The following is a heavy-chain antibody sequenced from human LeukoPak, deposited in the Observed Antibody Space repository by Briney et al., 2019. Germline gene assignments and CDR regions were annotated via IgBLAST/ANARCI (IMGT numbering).Heavy chain of an antibody. CDR1: GYSISSGYY. CDR3: ARQAYYYDSSGYLVNWFDP. Sequence: PSETLSLTCAVSGYSISSGYYWGWIRPPPGKGLEWIGSIYHSGSTYYNPSLKSRVTISVDTSKNQFSLKLSSVTAADTAVYYCARQAYYYDSSGYLVNWFDPWGQGTLVTVSS. CDR2: IYHSGST. J-gene: IGHJ5*02. D-gene: IGHD3-22*01. V-gene: IGHV4-38-2*01.